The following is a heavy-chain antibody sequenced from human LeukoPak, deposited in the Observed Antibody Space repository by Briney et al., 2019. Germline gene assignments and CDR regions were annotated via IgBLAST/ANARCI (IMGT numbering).Heavy chain of an antibody. CDR2: VNTGNGNT. J-gene: IGHJ4*02. CDR1: EYTFTSYA. D-gene: IGHD6-19*01. V-gene: IGHV1-3*04. Sequence: ASVKISCKTSEYTFTSYAIYWVRQAPGQRLEWMGWVNTGNGNTKYSQKFQDRVTITRDTSASTAYMELSSLRSEDTAVYYCARGSLASSGWYLADCWGQGTLVTVSS. CDR3: ARGSLASSGWYLADC.